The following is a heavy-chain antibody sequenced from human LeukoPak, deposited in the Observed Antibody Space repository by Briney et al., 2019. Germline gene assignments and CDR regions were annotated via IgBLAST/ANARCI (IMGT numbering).Heavy chain of an antibody. D-gene: IGHD3-16*01. CDR3: ARGYRNHLLILLDS. Sequence: GGSLRLSCAASGFTFSSSDMHWVRQAPGKGLEWVAFIRYDGNNKYYADSVKGRLTITRDNSKNTLYLQMNSLRAADTAVYYCARGYRNHLLILLDSWGQGTLVTVSS. CDR2: IRYDGNNK. CDR1: GFTFSSSD. J-gene: IGHJ5*01. V-gene: IGHV3-30*02.